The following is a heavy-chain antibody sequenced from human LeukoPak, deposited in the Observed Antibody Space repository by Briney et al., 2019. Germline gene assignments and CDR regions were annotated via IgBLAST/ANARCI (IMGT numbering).Heavy chain of an antibody. CDR3: ATGPHDYVWGSYRYGSFDY. J-gene: IGHJ4*02. CDR2: INHSGST. D-gene: IGHD3-16*02. Sequence: PSETLSLTCAVYGGSFSGYYWSWIRQPPGKGLEWIGEINHSGSTNYNPSLKSRVTISVDTSKNQFSLKLSSVTAADTAVYYCATGPHDYVWGSYRYGSFDYWGQGTLVTVSS. V-gene: IGHV4-34*01. CDR1: GGSFSGYY.